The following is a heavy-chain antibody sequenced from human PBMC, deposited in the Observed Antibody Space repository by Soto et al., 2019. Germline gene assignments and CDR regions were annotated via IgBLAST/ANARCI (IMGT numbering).Heavy chain of an antibody. CDR1: GGSISSSSYY. Sequence: SETLSLTCTVSGGSISSSSYYWGWIRQPPGKGLEWIGSIYYSGSTYYNPSLKSRVTISVDTSKNQFSLKLSSVTAADTAVYYCARLPYYDFWSGYPNAMDVWGQGTTVTVSS. V-gene: IGHV4-39*01. CDR3: ARLPYYDFWSGYPNAMDV. CDR2: IYYSGST. J-gene: IGHJ6*02. D-gene: IGHD3-3*01.